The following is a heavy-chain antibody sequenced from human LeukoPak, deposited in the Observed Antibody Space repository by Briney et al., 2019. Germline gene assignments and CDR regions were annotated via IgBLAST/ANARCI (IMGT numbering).Heavy chain of an antibody. CDR3: AKDLGTGTPLDY. D-gene: IGHD1-7*01. CDR2: ISYDGSNK. J-gene: IGHJ4*02. Sequence: GSLRLSCAASGFTFSSYGMHWVRQAPGKGLEWVAVISYDGSNKYYADSVKGRFTISRDNSKNTLYLQMNSLRAEDTAVYYCAKDLGTGTPLDYWGQGTLVTVSS. V-gene: IGHV3-30*18. CDR1: GFTFSSYG.